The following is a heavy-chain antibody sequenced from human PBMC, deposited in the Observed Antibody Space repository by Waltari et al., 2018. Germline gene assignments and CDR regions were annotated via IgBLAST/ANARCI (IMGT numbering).Heavy chain of an antibody. D-gene: IGHD6-13*01. CDR1: GGTFSDFY. CDR3: ARGGRGKYSSWPPDY. Sequence: QVQLQQWGAGLLKPSETLSLTCAVYGGTFSDFYWSWIRQTPGKGLEWIGEINHLGRTNYNPSLKSRITMSVDTSRNQFSLKLSSVTAADTAVYYCARGGRGKYSSWPPDYWGQGTLVTVSS. J-gene: IGHJ4*02. V-gene: IGHV4-34*02. CDR2: INHLGRT.